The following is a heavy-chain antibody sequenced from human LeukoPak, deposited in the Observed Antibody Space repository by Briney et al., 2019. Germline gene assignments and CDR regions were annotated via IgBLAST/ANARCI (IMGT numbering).Heavy chain of an antibody. V-gene: IGHV3-23*01. J-gene: IGHJ4*02. CDR3: ARYRGYDYVTPFDY. Sequence: GGSLRLSCAASGFTFSSYAMSWVRQAPGKGLEWVSAISGSGGGTYYADSVKGRFTISRDNSKNTLYLQMNSLRAEDTAVYYCARYRGYDYVTPFDYWGQGTLVTVSS. D-gene: IGHD5-12*01. CDR2: ISGSGGGT. CDR1: GFTFSSYA.